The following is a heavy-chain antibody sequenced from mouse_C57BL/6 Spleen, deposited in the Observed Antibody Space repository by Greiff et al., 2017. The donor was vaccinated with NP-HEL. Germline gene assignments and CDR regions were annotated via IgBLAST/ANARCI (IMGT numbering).Heavy chain of an antibody. CDR3: ARLGPGRAWFAY. D-gene: IGHD4-1*01. CDR2: IDPSDSYT. Sequence: QVQLQQPGAELVMPGASVKLSCKASGYTFTSYWMHWVKQRPGQGLEWIGEIDPSDSYTNYNQKFKGKSTLTVDPSSSTAYIQLSSLTSENSAVYYCARLGPGRAWFAYWGQGTLVTVSA. V-gene: IGHV1-69*01. CDR1: GYTFTSYW. J-gene: IGHJ3*01.